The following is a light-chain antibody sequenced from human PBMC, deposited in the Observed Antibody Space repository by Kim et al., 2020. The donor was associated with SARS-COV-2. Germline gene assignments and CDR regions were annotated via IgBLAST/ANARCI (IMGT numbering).Light chain of an antibody. CDR3: QQYGNSPPWT. CDR2: GAS. V-gene: IGKV3-20*01. CDR1: QSISSNF. Sequence: PGERATLSCRASQSISSNFLAWYQQKPGQAPRLLIYGASSRATGIPDRFSGSGSGTDFTLTISRLEPEDSAVYYCQQYGNSPPWTFGQGTKVDIK. J-gene: IGKJ1*01.